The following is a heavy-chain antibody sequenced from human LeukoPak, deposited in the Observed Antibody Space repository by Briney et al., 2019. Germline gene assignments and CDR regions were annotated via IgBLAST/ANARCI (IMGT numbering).Heavy chain of an antibody. CDR1: GFTLSSFA. J-gene: IGHJ4*02. CDR3: VKRTVNYPFDV. V-gene: IGHV3-23*01. Sequence: GGSLRLSCAASGFTLSSFAMNWVRQAPGKGLEWVSAISGSGGTTFYADSVKGRLTISRDNSKNTLYLQMNSLRAEDTAVYYCVKRTVNYPFDVGGQGTLVTVSS. CDR2: ISGSGGTT. D-gene: IGHD1-7*01.